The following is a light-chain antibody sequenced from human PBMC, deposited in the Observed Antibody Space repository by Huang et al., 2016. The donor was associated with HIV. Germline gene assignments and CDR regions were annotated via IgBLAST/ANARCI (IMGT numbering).Light chain of an antibody. CDR2: GAS. Sequence: EILMTQSPATLSVFSGGNATLSGRASQSVGTNLAWYQQRLGQAPSLLLKGASTRATGTPARCSGSGSGTEFTLTISGLQPEDFAIDICQQYNKWRPAFGQGTKLEIK. CDR3: QQYNKWRPA. CDR1: QSVGTN. V-gene: IGKV3D-15*01. J-gene: IGKJ2*01.